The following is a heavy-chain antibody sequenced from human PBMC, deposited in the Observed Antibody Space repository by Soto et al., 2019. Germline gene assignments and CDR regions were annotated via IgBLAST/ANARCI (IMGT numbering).Heavy chain of an antibody. D-gene: IGHD6-19*01. CDR2: ISWNGLNI. CDR1: GFTFDDYA. CDR3: ARRGALAGRKDGFEL. V-gene: IGHV3-9*01. Sequence: DVQLVESGGGLVQPGWSLRLSCAASGFTFDDYAIHWVRQPPGKGLEWVSGISWNGLNIAYADSVKGRFTISRDNAKNYLYLQMNSLRAEDTACYYCARRGALAGRKDGFELWGQGTMVTVSS. J-gene: IGHJ3*01.